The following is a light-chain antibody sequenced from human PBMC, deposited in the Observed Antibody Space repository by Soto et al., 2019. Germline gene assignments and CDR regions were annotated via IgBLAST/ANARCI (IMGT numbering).Light chain of an antibody. CDR3: HQYGSSPRT. CDR2: GAS. CDR1: ESITSSY. V-gene: IGKV3-20*01. Sequence: EIVLTQSPGTLSLSPGERAALSCRASESITSSYLAWYRQKPGQAPRLLIYGASSRATGIPDRFSGSGSGTDFTLTITRLEPEGFAVYYCHQYGSSPRTFGQGTKVEVK. J-gene: IGKJ1*01.